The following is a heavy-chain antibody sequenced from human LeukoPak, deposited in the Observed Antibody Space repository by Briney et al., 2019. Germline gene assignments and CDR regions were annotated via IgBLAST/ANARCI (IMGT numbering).Heavy chain of an antibody. CDR2: IYTSGST. V-gene: IGHV4-4*07. CDR3: AARRITRYYDFWSGYYPTAALGWFDH. Sequence: TLSLTCTVSGGSISSYYWSWIRQPAGKGLEWIGRIYTSGSTNYNPSLKSRVTISVDTSKNQFSLKLSSVTAADTAVYYCAARRITRYYDFWSGYYPTAALGWFDHWGQGTLVTVSS. J-gene: IGHJ5*02. CDR1: GGSISSYY. D-gene: IGHD3-3*01.